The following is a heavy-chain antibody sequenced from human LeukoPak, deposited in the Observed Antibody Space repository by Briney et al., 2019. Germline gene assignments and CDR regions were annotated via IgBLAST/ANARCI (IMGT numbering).Heavy chain of an antibody. Sequence: PGGSLRLSCAVSGSSFSDFFMYWVRQAPGKGLEWIGRSRNKENNYAAEYAASVKGRFTISRDDSKDSLYLQLSSLKTEDTAVYYCSRENYWNLDYWRQGTLVTVSS. CDR2: SRNKENNYAA. CDR3: SRENYWNLDY. J-gene: IGHJ4*02. CDR1: GSSFSDFF. V-gene: IGHV3-72*01. D-gene: IGHD1-1*01.